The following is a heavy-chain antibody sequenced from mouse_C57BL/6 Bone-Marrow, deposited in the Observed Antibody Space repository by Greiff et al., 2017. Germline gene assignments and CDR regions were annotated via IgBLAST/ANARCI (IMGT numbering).Heavy chain of an antibody. CDR1: GYTFTNSW. Sequence: QVQLKQPGAELVKPGASVKMSCKASGYTFTNSWMTWVKQRPGQGLEWIGDIYPGNGSTNYNEKFKGKATLTVDTSSSTAYMQLSSLTSEDAAVYCCALRDGGCYFDVWCTGTAVTVSA. CDR2: IYPGNGST. J-gene: IGHJ1*03. D-gene: IGHD1-1*02. V-gene: IGHV1-55*01. CDR3: ALRDGGCYFDV.